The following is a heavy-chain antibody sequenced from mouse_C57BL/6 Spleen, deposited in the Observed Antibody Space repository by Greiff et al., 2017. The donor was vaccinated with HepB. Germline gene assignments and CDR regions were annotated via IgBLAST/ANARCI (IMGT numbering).Heavy chain of an antibody. V-gene: IGHV1-55*01. J-gene: IGHJ1*03. CDR2: IYPGSGST. D-gene: IGHD2-3*01. Sequence: QVQLKQPGAELVKPGASVKMSCKASGYTFTSYWITWVKQRPGQGLEWIGDIYPGSGSTNYNEKFKSKATLTVDTSSSTAYMQLSSLTSEDSAVYYCARFPDGHGGYFDVWGTGTTVTVSS. CDR3: ARFPDGHGGYFDV. CDR1: GYTFTSYW.